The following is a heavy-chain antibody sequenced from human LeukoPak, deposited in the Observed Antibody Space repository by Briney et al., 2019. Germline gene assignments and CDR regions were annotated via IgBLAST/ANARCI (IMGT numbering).Heavy chain of an antibody. CDR3: ARDHSSSSDPPNWFDP. CDR2: IYYSGST. D-gene: IGHD6-6*01. V-gene: IGHV4-39*07. J-gene: IGHJ5*02. Sequence: NPSETLSLTCTVSGGSISSSSYYWGWIRQPPGKGLEWIGSIYYSGSTYYNPSLKSRVTISVDTSKNQFSLKLSSVTAADTAVYYCARDHSSSSDPPNWFDPWGQGTLVTVSS. CDR1: GGSISSSSYY.